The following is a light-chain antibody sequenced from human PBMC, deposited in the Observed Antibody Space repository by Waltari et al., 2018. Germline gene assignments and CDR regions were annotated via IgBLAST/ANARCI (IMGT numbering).Light chain of an antibody. CDR3: MQGTYGLT. CDR2: KVF. V-gene: IGKV2-30*02. CDR1: QSLVHSDGNTY. Sequence: DVVMTQSPLSLPVTLGQPASISCWSSQSLVHSDGNTYLKWFHQRPGQSPRSLIYKVFKRESGVPDRFSGSGSGTNFTLKISRVEAEDVGVYFCMQGTYGLTFGGGTKVEIK. J-gene: IGKJ4*01.